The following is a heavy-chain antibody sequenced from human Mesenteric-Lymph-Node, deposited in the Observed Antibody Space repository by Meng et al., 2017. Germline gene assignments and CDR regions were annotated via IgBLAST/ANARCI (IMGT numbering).Heavy chain of an antibody. D-gene: IGHD3-22*01. CDR2: ISYDGSNK. Sequence: GGSLRFSCAASGFTFSSYAMHWVRQAPGKGLEWVAVISYDGSNKYYADSVKGRFTISRDNSKNTLYLQMNSLRAEDTAVYYCTRIYDSSAYYYYFDYWGQGTLVTVSS. J-gene: IGHJ4*02. CDR3: TRIYDSSAYYYYFDY. V-gene: IGHV3-30*04. CDR1: GFTFSSYA.